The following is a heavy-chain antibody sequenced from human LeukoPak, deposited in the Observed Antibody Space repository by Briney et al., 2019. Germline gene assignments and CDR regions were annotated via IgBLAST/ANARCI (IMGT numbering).Heavy chain of an antibody. CDR1: GGTFSSYA. V-gene: IGHV1-69*13. CDR2: IIPIFGTA. D-gene: IGHD3-22*01. CDR3: ARDRFFGGYDSSGYYPNYYYYMDV. Sequence: GASVKVSCKASGGTFSSYAISWVRQAPGQGLEWMGGIIPIFGTANYAQKFQGRVTITADESTSTAYMELSSLRSEDTAVYYCARDRFFGGYDSSGYYPNYYYYMDVWGKGTTVTVSS. J-gene: IGHJ6*03.